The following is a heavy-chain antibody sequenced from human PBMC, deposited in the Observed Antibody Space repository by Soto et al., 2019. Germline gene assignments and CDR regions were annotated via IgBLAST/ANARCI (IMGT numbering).Heavy chain of an antibody. D-gene: IGHD5-18*01. CDR3: ARPQASGYIYGFPY. CDR2: IYYSGNT. V-gene: IGHV4-59*12. Sequence: SETLSLTCTVSGGSISSYYWSWIRQPPGKGLEWIGYIYYSGNTYYNPSLKSRLAISVDTSKNQFSLRLSSVTAADTAVYYCARPQASGYIYGFPYWGQGTLVTVSS. CDR1: GGSISSYY. J-gene: IGHJ4*02.